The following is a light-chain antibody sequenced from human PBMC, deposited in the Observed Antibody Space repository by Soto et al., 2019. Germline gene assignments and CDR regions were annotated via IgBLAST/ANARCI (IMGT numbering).Light chain of an antibody. CDR2: KAS. Sequence: DIQMTQSPSTLSASVGDRVTITCRASQSISNWLAWYQQKPGKAPKLLIYKASSLESGVPSRFSGSGSGKEFTLTISSLQPDDFATYYCQQYNSSFGQGTKVDIK. CDR1: QSISNW. V-gene: IGKV1-5*03. CDR3: QQYNSS. J-gene: IGKJ1*01.